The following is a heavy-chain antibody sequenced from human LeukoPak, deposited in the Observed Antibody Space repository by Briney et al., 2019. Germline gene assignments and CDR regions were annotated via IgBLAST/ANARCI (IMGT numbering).Heavy chain of an antibody. CDR2: ISSNGGST. Sequence: PGGSLRLSCAASGFTFSSYVTYWVRQAPGKGLEYVSSISSNGGSTYYANSVKGRFTISRDNSKNTLYLQMGSLRAEDMAVYYCARGGQSKYDSSGYLNYFDYWGQGTLVTVSS. CDR1: GFTFSSYV. V-gene: IGHV3-64*01. CDR3: ARGGQSKYDSSGYLNYFDY. D-gene: IGHD3-22*01. J-gene: IGHJ4*02.